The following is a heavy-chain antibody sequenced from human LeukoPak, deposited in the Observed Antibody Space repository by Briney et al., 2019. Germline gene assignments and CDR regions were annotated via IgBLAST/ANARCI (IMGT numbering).Heavy chain of an antibody. V-gene: IGHV1-69*13. CDR2: IIPIFGTA. D-gene: IGHD6-19*01. J-gene: IGHJ3*02. CDR3: ARQQWLGEYAFDI. CDR1: GGTFSSYA. Sequence: ASVKVFCKASGGTFSSYAISWVRQAPGQGLEWMGGIIPIFGTANYAQKFQGRITITADESTSTAYMELSSLRSEDTAVYYCARQQWLGEYAFDIWGQGTMVTVSS.